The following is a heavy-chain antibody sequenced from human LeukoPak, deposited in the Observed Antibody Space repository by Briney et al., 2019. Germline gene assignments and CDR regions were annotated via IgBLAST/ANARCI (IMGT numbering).Heavy chain of an antibody. Sequence: GALRLSCAASGFTFSSYAMSWVRQAPGKGLEWVSAISGSGGSTYYADSVKGRFTISRDNSKNSLYLQMNSLRVEDTAVYYCARVLAAYWYFDVWGRGTLVTVSS. CDR1: GFTFSSYA. CDR3: ARVLAAYWYFDV. D-gene: IGHD3-3*01. CDR2: ISGSGGST. J-gene: IGHJ2*01. V-gene: IGHV3-23*01.